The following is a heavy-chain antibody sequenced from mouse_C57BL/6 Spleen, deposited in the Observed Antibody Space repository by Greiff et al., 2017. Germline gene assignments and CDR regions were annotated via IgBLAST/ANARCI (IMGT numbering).Heavy chain of an antibody. CDR2: IYPGDGDT. D-gene: IGHD2-3*01. J-gene: IGHJ2*01. V-gene: IGHV1-80*01. Sequence: LVESGAELVKPGASVKISCKASGYAFSSYWMNWVKQRPGKGLEWIGQIYPGDGDTNYNGKFKGKATLTADKSSSTAYMQLSSLTSEDSAVYFCARLTDGYYFDYWGQGTTLTVSS. CDR3: ARLTDGYYFDY. CDR1: GYAFSSYW.